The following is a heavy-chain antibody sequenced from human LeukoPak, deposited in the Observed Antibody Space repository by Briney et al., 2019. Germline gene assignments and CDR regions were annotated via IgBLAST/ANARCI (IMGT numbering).Heavy chain of an antibody. J-gene: IGHJ4*02. CDR3: ARAPIAAAGTYYFDY. V-gene: IGHV1-69*04. D-gene: IGHD6-13*01. CDR2: IIPILGIA. Sequence: GASVKVSCKASGGTFSSYAISWVRQAPGQGLEWMGRIIPILGIANYAQKFQGRVTITADKSTSTAYMELSSLRSEDTAVYYCARAPIAAAGTYYFDYWGQGTLVTVSS. CDR1: GGTFSSYA.